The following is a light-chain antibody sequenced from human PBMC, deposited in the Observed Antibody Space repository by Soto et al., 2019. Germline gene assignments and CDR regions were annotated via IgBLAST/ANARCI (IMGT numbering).Light chain of an antibody. Sequence: EIVMPQSPATLSVSPGETATLSCRASQSVGRAVAWYQHKPGQAPRHLIVAASIRATGVPGRFSGGGSGTEFTLTISSLQSEDFEVYYCQQYRNWPPLTFGGGTTVEIK. J-gene: IGKJ4*01. CDR2: AAS. CDR3: QQYRNWPPLT. CDR1: QSVGRA. V-gene: IGKV3-15*01.